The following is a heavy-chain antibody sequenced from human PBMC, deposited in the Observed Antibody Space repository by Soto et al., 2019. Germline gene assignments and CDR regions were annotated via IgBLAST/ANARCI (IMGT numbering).Heavy chain of an antibody. CDR1: GGSMSSGGYY. D-gene: IGHD5-12*01. Sequence: QVQLQESGPGLVKPSQTLSLTCTVSGGSMSSGGYYWSWVRQHPGKGLEWIVYIYHNGNAYYNASLKSRVTISVDTSKNQFSLNLRSVTAADTAVYFCTRDRRGYSGSFDSWGQGTLVTVSS. V-gene: IGHV4-31*03. J-gene: IGHJ4*02. CDR3: TRDRRGYSGSFDS. CDR2: IYHNGNA.